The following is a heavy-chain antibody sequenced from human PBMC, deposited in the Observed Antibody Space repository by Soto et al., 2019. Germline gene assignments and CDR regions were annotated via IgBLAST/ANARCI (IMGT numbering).Heavy chain of an antibody. CDR3: AKDTGCSSTSCYLTGPWSVVAFDI. D-gene: IGHD2-2*01. CDR2: ISGSGGST. V-gene: IGHV3-23*01. Sequence: GGSLRLSCAASGFTFSSYAMSWVRQAPGKGLEWVSAISGSGGSTYYADSVKGRFTISRDNSKNTLYLQMNSLRAEDTAVYYCAKDTGCSSTSCYLTGPWSVVAFDIWGQGTMVTVSS. CDR1: GFTFSSYA. J-gene: IGHJ3*02.